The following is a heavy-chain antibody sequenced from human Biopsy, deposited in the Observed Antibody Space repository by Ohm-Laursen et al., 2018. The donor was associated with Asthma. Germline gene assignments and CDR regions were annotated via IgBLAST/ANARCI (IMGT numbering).Heavy chain of an antibody. D-gene: IGHD5-12*01. CDR3: ARSAETYSGFDSNYYGMDV. CDR1: GYSFATNA. V-gene: IGHV1-3*01. J-gene: IGHJ6*02. Sequence: GSSVKVSCKASGYSFATNAMHWVRQAPGQRPEWMGWFNPGNGNAKVSEKFQGGVSITRDTSATTAYLEVSSLTSEDTAVYYCARSAETYSGFDSNYYGMDVWGQGTRVTVSS. CDR2: FNPGNGNA.